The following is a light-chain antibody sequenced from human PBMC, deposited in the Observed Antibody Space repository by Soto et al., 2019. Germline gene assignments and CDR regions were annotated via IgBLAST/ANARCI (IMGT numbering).Light chain of an antibody. J-gene: IGKJ4*01. Sequence: DIQMTQSPSSLSASVGDRVTMTCRASRGIGNYLAWYQQKPGKVPSLLIYAASTLQSGVSSRFSGSRSGTDFTLTISSLQPGDVATYYCQKYDDAPLSFGGGTKVDIK. V-gene: IGKV1-27*01. CDR3: QKYDDAPLS. CDR1: RGIGNY. CDR2: AAS.